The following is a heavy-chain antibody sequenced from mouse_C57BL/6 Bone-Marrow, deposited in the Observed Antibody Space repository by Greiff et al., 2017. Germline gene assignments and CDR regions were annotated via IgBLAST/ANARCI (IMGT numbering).Heavy chain of an antibody. Sequence: VQGVESGAELVRPGASVKLSCKASGYTFTDYYINWVKQRPGQGLEWIARIYPGSGNTYYNEKFKGKATLTAEKSSSTAYMQLSSLTSEDSAVYFCARKRIVADWGQGTLVTVSA. D-gene: IGHD2-5*01. CDR1: GYTFTDYY. V-gene: IGHV1-76*01. CDR2: IYPGSGNT. CDR3: ARKRIVAD. J-gene: IGHJ3*01.